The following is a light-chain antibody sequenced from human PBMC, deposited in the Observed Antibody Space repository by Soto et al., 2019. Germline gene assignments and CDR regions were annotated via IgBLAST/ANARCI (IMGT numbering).Light chain of an antibody. J-gene: IGKJ4*01. V-gene: IGKV1-33*01. CDR3: QHYDNLPLLT. CDR1: QDISNY. Sequence: DIQMTQSPSSLSASVGDRVTITCQASQDISNYLNWYQQKPGKAPKLLIYDASNLETGVPSRFSGSGSGTDYTFTVSSLQPEDIATYYCQHYDNLPLLTFGGGTKVEI. CDR2: DAS.